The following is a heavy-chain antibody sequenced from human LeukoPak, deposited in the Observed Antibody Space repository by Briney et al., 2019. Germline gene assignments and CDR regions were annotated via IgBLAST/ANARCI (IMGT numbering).Heavy chain of an antibody. Sequence: GGSLRLSCAASGITFSRFWMSWVRQAPGKGLEWVAGVLDDGSKKYYADSVKGRFTISRDNSKNTLDLQTNSLRAEDTAVYYCARDLAMIVVVSTDAEYFQHWGQGTLVTVSS. CDR3: ARDLAMIVVVSTDAEYFQH. J-gene: IGHJ1*01. D-gene: IGHD3-22*01. V-gene: IGHV3-30-3*01. CDR2: VLDDGSKK. CDR1: GITFSRFW.